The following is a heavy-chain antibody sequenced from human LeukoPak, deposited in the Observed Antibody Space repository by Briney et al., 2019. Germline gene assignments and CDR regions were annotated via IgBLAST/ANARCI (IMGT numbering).Heavy chain of an antibody. Sequence: ASVKVPCKASGYTFNTNGLNWVRQAPGQGLQWMGWINANTGSTNYAQIFQGRVTMTTDTSTNTAYLELTSLTSDDTAIYCARDAFQGSSWSNWFDSWGQGTLVIVSS. J-gene: IGHJ5*01. V-gene: IGHV1-18*01. CDR3: ARDAFQGSSWSNWFDS. CDR1: GYTFNTNG. D-gene: IGHD6-13*01. CDR2: INANTGST.